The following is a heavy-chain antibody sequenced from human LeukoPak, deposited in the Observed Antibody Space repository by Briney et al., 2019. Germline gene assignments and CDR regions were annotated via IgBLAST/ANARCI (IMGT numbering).Heavy chain of an antibody. CDR2: IWYDGSNE. J-gene: IGHJ4*02. D-gene: IGHD1-1*01. CDR1: GFTFSNYG. Sequence: GGSLRLSCAAFGFTFSNYGMHWVRQAPGKGLQWVAVIWYDGSNEYYTGSVKGRFTISRDNAHNTLYLQMNSLRAEDTAVYYCARGSQSTWGFFAYWGQGTRVTVSS. V-gene: IGHV3-33*01. CDR3: ARGSQSTWGFFAY.